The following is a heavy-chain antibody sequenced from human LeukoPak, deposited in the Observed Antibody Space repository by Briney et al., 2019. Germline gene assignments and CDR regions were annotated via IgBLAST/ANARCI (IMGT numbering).Heavy chain of an antibody. J-gene: IGHJ4*02. CDR3: ARGYSSGYRIDY. CDR1: GYTFGTYW. Sequence: GASVKVSCKASGYTFGTYWMHWVRQAPGKGLVWVSRINGDGSSTSYADSVKGRFTISRGNAKNTVYLQMDSLRADDTAVYYCARGYSSGYRIDYWGQGTLVTVSS. CDR2: INGDGSST. D-gene: IGHD3-22*01. V-gene: IGHV3-74*01.